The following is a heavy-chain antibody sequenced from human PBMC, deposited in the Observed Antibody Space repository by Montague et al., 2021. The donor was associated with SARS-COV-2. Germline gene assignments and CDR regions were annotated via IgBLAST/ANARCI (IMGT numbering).Heavy chain of an antibody. CDR1: GFSLSTSGMR. CDR3: ARSYYDILTNYYDAFDI. J-gene: IGHJ3*02. V-gene: IGHV2-70*04. D-gene: IGHD3-9*01. Sequence: PALVKPTQTLTLTCTLSGFSLSTSGMRASWIRQPPGKALEWLARIDWXDDKFCSTSLKTRLTISKDTSKNQVVLTMTNMDPVDTATYYCARSYYDILTNYYDAFDIWGQGTMVTVSS. CDR2: IDWXDDK.